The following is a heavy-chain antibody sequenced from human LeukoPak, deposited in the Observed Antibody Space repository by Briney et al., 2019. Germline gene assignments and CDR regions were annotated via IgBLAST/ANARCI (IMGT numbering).Heavy chain of an antibody. Sequence: SETLSLTCTVSGGSISSYYWSWIRQPAGKGLEWIGRIYTSGSTNYNPSLKSRVTMSVDTSKNQFSLKLSSVTAADTAVYYCARDPFDSSGYYSLSPDYFDYWGQGTLVTVSS. J-gene: IGHJ4*02. V-gene: IGHV4-4*07. CDR1: GGSISSYY. CDR2: IYTSGST. D-gene: IGHD3-22*01. CDR3: ARDPFDSSGYYSLSPDYFDY.